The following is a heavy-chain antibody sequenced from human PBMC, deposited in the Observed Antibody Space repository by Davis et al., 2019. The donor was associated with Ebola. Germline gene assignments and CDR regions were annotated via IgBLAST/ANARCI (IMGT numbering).Heavy chain of an antibody. CDR3: AGVGAANSWNWYSDP. V-gene: IGHV3-11*04. J-gene: IGHJ2*01. D-gene: IGHD6-13*01. CDR2: MSGSGGSI. CDR1: GITFSDYF. Sequence: PGGSLRLSCEASGITFSDYFRSWIRQAPGKELEWIAYMSGSGGSIYYADAVEGRFTSSRDNARNSLDLQMNSLRVEDTAVYYCAGVGAANSWNWYSDPWGRRTLVTVSS.